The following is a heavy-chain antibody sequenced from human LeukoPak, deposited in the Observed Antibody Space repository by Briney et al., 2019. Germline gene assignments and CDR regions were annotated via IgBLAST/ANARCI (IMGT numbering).Heavy chain of an antibody. CDR3: ARAADCSGGSCRKPFDY. V-gene: IGHV4-59*01. D-gene: IGHD2-15*01. CDR1: GGSISSYY. Sequence: SETLSLTCTVSGGSISSYYWSWIRQPPGKGLEWIGYIYYSGSTNYNPSLKSRVTISVDTSKNQFSLKLSSVTPADTAVYYCARAADCSGGSCRKPFDYWGQGTLVTVSS. J-gene: IGHJ4*02. CDR2: IYYSGST.